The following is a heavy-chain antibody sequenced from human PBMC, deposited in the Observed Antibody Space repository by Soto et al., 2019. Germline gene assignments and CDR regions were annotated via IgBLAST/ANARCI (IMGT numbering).Heavy chain of an antibody. V-gene: IGHV1-18*01. CDR3: ARVKVPAAILGAFDL. CDR2: INPFKRDT. D-gene: IGHD2-2*02. CDR1: GYTFSTYG. J-gene: IGHJ3*01. Sequence: QVQLVQSGAEMKKPGASVKVSCKASGYTFSTYGITWVRQAPGQGLDWMGWINPFKRDTNSAARFQDRVTMTTDTSTRTAYMELRSLRSDDTAVYYCARVKVPAAILGAFDLWGQGTLVTVSS.